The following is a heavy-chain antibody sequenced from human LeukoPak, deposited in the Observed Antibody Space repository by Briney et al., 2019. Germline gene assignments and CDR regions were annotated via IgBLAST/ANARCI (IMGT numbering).Heavy chain of an antibody. CDR2: IYYTGST. D-gene: IGHD6-6*01. CDR3: ARYISSGLDY. V-gene: IGHV4-59*08. Sequence: PSETLSLTCTVSGGSISSYYWSWIRQPPGKGLEWIGYIYYTGSTNYNPSLKSRVTISVDTSKNQFSLELSYVNAADTAVYYCARYISSGLDYWGQGTLVTVSP. CDR1: GGSISSYY. J-gene: IGHJ4*02.